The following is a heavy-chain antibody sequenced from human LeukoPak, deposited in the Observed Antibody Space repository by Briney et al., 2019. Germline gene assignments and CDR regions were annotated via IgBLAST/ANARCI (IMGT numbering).Heavy chain of an antibody. CDR2: ISGGGERT. V-gene: IGHV3-23*01. D-gene: IGHD3-22*01. CDR1: GIVFSNTA. CDR3: ARDRPNYYGSDGHYYRRDGDY. J-gene: IGHJ4*02. Sequence: GGSLRLSCAASGIVFSNTAMNCARQSPGGGREWVSAISGGGERTFYADSVKGRFTITRDNSENTLYLQMHRLRAEDTAVYDCARDRPNYYGSDGHYYRRDGDYWGRGTLVSVSS.